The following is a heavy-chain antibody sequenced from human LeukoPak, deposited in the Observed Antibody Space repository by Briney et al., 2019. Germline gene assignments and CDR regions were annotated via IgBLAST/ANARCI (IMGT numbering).Heavy chain of an antibody. J-gene: IGHJ4*02. CDR2: FDPEDGET. CDR1: GYTLTELS. Sequence: ASVKVSCKVSGYTLTELSMHWVRQAPGKGLEWMGGFDPEDGETIYAQKFQGRVTMTEDTSTDTAYMELSSLRSGDTAVYYCATDLTPEYSGSPLAYWGQGTLVTVSS. CDR3: ATDLTPEYSGSPLAY. D-gene: IGHD1-26*01. V-gene: IGHV1-24*01.